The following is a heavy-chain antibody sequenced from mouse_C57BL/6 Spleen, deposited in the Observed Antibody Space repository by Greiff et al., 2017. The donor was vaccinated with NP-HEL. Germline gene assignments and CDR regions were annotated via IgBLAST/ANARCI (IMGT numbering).Heavy chain of an antibody. D-gene: IGHD2-5*01. V-gene: IGHV1-64*01. CDR3: AREERDPYYSNYDYFDY. CDR1: GYTFTSYW. CDR2: IHPNSGST. J-gene: IGHJ2*01. Sequence: QVQLQQPGAELVKPGASVKLSCKASGYTFTSYWMHWVKQRPGQGLEWIGMIHPNSGSTNYNEKFKSKATLTVDKSSSTAYMQLSSLTSEDSAVYYCAREERDPYYSNYDYFDYWGQGTTLTVSS.